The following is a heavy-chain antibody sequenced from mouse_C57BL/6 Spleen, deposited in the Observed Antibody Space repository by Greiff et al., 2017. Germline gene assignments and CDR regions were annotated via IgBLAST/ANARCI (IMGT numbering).Heavy chain of an antibody. D-gene: IGHD3-3*01. CDR1: GYTFTSYW. V-gene: IGHV1-52*01. Sequence: VQLQQPGAELVRPGSSVKLSCKASGYTFTSYWMHWVKQRPIQGLEWIGNIDPSDSETHYNQKFKDKATLTVDKSSSTAYMQLSSLTSEDSAVYYCARAPSLGYFDYWGQGTTLTVSS. J-gene: IGHJ2*01. CDR2: IDPSDSET. CDR3: ARAPSLGYFDY.